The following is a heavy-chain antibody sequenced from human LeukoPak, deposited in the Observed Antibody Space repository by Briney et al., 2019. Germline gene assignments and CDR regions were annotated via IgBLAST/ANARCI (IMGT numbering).Heavy chain of an antibody. J-gene: IGHJ5*02. V-gene: IGHV4-59*01. CDR3: AREGGWYGRGNNWFDP. Sequence: SETLSLTCTVSGGSISSYYWSWIRQPPGKGLEWVGYIYYSGSTNYNPSLKSRVTISVDTSKNQFSLKLSSVTAADTAVYYCAREGGWYGRGNNWFDPWGQGTLVTVSS. CDR1: GGSISSYY. CDR2: IYYSGST. D-gene: IGHD6-19*01.